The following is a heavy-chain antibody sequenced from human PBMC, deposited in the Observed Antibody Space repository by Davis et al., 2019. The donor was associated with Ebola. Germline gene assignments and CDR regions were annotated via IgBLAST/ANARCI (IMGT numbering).Heavy chain of an antibody. J-gene: IGHJ4*02. D-gene: IGHD3-10*01. CDR1: GFTFSSYA. CDR3: AKATPLITMVRGVPYDY. CDR2: ISGSGGST. V-gene: IGHV3-23*01. Sequence: PGGSLRLSCAASGFTFSSYAMSWVRQAPGKGLEWVSAISGSGGSTYYADSVKGRFTISRDNSKNTLYLQMNSLRAEDTAVYYCAKATPLITMVRGVPYDYWGQGTLVTVSS.